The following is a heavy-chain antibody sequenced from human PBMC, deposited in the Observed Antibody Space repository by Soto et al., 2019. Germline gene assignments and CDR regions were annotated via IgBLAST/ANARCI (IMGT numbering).Heavy chain of an antibody. Sequence: GSLRLSCTASEFTFSTSWMHWVRQAPGKGLVWVSRINTDGSSVSYADSVKGRFAISRDNAKNTLYLQMNSLRVEDTAVYFCARGNIAVAVRGLFDYWGQGTLVTVSS. CDR3: ARGNIAVAVRGLFDY. CDR1: EFTFSTSW. V-gene: IGHV3-74*01. D-gene: IGHD6-19*01. CDR2: INTDGSSV. J-gene: IGHJ4*02.